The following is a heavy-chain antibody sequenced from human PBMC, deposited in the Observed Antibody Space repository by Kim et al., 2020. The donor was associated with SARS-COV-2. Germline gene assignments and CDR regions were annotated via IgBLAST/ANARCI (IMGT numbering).Heavy chain of an antibody. CDR1: GFTFSSYS. CDR3: ARRKCSSVRWWSDGSAGSDYLRHPFDI. V-gene: IGHV3-7*01. Sequence: GGSLRLSCAASGFTFSSYSMSWVRQGPGKGLEWVASIKQDGSARYYVDSVKGRFTISRDNAQNSLHLQMNSLRVEDTAVYYCARRKCSSVRWWSDGSAGSDYLRHPFDIWGQGTMVTVSS. J-gene: IGHJ3*02. CDR2: IKQDGSAR. D-gene: IGHD3-10*01.